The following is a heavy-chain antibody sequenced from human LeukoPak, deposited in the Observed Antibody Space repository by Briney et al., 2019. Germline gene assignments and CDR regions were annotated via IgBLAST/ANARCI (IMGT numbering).Heavy chain of an antibody. J-gene: IGHJ4*02. CDR3: ARREQWLGFDY. D-gene: IGHD6-19*01. CDR2: IYYSGST. V-gene: IGHV4-39*07. Sequence: SETLSLTCTVSGGSISSSSYYWGWIRQPPGKGLEWIGSIYYSGSTYYNPSLKSRVTISVDTSKNQFSLKLSSVTAADTAVYYCARREQWLGFDYWGQGTLVTVSS. CDR1: GGSISSSSYY.